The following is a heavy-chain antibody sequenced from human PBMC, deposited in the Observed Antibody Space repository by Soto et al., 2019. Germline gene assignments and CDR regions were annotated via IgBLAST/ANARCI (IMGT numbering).Heavy chain of an antibody. D-gene: IGHD2-15*01. CDR1: GGSISSSNW. V-gene: IGHV4-4*02. CDR2: IYHSGST. J-gene: IGHJ3*02. CDR3: ALAILNCSGGSCYYYDGIAI. Sequence: QVQLQESGPGLVKPSGTLSLTCAVSGGSISSSNWWSWVRQPPGKGLEGLGEIYHSGSTNYNPSLQRRFTISVDKSKDQLYLKLSTVTAAYTAVYYCALAILNCSGGSCYYYDGIAIWGQATMVTVSS.